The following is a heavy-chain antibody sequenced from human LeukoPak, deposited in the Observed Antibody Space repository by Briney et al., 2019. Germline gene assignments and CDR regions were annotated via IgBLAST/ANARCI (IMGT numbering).Heavy chain of an antibody. CDR3: AREIGPRQLQLWVSAFDC. J-gene: IGHJ4*02. CDR1: GDSFTSYY. Sequence: ASVKVSCKASGDSFTSYYMHWVRQAPGQGLEWMGIINPSGGSTSYAQKFKGGLTMTRYTSTATAYMELSSLRSEDTAMYYCAREIGPRQLQLWVSAFDCWGQGTLVTASS. V-gene: IGHV1-46*01. CDR2: INPSGGST. D-gene: IGHD5-18*01.